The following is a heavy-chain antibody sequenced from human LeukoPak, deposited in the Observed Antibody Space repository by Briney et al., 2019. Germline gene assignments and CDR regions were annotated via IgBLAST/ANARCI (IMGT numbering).Heavy chain of an antibody. CDR2: SNSDGSST. Sequence: GGSLRLSXAASGFTFSSYWMHWVGQAPGKGLVWVSRSNSDGSSTSYADSVKGRFTISRDNAKNTLHLQMNSLRAEDTAVYYCARGGRYFDWYNWFDPWGQGTLVTVSS. J-gene: IGHJ5*02. CDR1: GFTFSSYW. V-gene: IGHV3-74*01. D-gene: IGHD3-9*01. CDR3: ARGGRYFDWYNWFDP.